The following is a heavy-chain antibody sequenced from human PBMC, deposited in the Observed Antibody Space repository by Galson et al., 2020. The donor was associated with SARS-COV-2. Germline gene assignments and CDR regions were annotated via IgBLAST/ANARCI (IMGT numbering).Heavy chain of an antibody. V-gene: IGHV6-1*01. CDR3: VRDRHWAFDY. Sequence: SQTLSLTCAISGDSVSSNSATWNWIRQSPSRGLEWLGKTYYRSEWGDDYAPSVKGRITIKPDTSKNQFSLQLNSVTPEDTAIYYCVRDRHWAFDYWGQGTLVTVSS. J-gene: IGHJ4*02. D-gene: IGHD7-27*01. CDR1: GDSVSSNSAT. CDR2: TYYRSEWGD.